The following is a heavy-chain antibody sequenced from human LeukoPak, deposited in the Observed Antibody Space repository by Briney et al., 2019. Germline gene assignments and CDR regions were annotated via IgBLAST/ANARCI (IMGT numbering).Heavy chain of an antibody. CDR1: GGSISSSSYY. CDR3: ARLMITFGGVIEKDAFDI. D-gene: IGHD3-16*02. CDR2: IYYSGST. J-gene: IGHJ3*02. Sequence: SETLSLTCTVSGGSISSSSYYWGWIRQPPGKGLERIGSIYYSGSTYYNPSLKSRVTISVDTSKNQFSLKLSSVTAADTAVYYCARLMITFGGVIEKDAFDIWGQGTMVTVSS. V-gene: IGHV4-39*07.